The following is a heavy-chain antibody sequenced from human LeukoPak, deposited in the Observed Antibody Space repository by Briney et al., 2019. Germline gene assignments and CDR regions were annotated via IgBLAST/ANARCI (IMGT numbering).Heavy chain of an antibody. V-gene: IGHV1-18*01. J-gene: IGHJ5*02. Sequence: ASVKVSCEASGYTFTSYGISWVRQAPGQGLEWMGWISAYNGNTNYAQKLQGRVTMTTDTSTSTAYLELRSLRSDDTAVYYCARDLHPNVFPEYNWFDPWGQGTLVTVSS. D-gene: IGHD1-1*01. CDR3: ARDLHPNVFPEYNWFDP. CDR1: GYTFTSYG. CDR2: ISAYNGNT.